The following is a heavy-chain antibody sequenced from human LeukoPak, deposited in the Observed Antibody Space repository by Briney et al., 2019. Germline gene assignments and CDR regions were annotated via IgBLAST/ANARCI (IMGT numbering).Heavy chain of an antibody. V-gene: IGHV3-7*01. CDR1: GFTFSSYW. J-gene: IGHJ4*02. CDR3: ARDRPEITMVRGVEGYFDY. Sequence: GGSLRLSCAASGFTFSSYWMSWVRQAPGKGLEWVANIKQDGSEKYYVDSVKGRFTISRDNSKNTLYLQMNSLRAEDTAVYYCARDRPEITMVRGVEGYFDYWGQGTLVTVSS. D-gene: IGHD3-10*01. CDR2: IKQDGSEK.